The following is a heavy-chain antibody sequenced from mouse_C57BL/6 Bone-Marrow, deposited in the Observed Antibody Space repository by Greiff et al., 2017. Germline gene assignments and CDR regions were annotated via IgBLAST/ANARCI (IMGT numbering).Heavy chain of an antibody. D-gene: IGHD2-3*01. V-gene: IGHV1-69*01. CDR1: GYTFTSYW. CDR3: ARGWLLPAMDY. Sequence: VQLKQPGAELVMPGASVKLSCKASGYTFTSYWMHWVKQRPGQGLEWIGEIDPSDSYTNYNQKFKGKSTLTVDKSSSTAYMQLSSLASEDSAVXYCARGWLLPAMDYWGQGTSVTVSS. CDR2: IDPSDSYT. J-gene: IGHJ4*01.